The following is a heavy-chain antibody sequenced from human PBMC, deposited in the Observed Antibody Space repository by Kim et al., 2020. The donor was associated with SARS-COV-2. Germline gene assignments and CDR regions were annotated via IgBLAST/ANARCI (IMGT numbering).Heavy chain of an antibody. CDR3: ARAGVTTMVPFDY. Sequence: SADLVKGSLTIPRNTAKNSFNVEMNRLRAEDTAVYYCARAGVTTMVPFDYWGQGTLVTVSS. V-gene: IGHV3-11*01. D-gene: IGHD5-18*01. J-gene: IGHJ4*02.